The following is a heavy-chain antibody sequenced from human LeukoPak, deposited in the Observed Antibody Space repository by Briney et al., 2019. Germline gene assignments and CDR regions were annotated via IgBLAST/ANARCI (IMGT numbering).Heavy chain of an antibody. CDR2: IIPIFGTA. CDR3: ARGDHYDYVWGSYRPRYFDY. Sequence: SVKVSCKASGYTFTGYYMHWVRQAPGQGLEWMGGIIPIFGTANYAQKFQGRVTITADESTSTAYMELSSLRSEDTAVYYCARGDHYDYVWGSYRPRYFDYWGQGTLVTVSS. CDR1: GYTFTGYY. V-gene: IGHV1-69*13. D-gene: IGHD3-16*02. J-gene: IGHJ4*02.